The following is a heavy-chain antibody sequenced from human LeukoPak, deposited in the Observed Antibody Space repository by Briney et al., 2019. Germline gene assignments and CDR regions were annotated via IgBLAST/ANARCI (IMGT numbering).Heavy chain of an antibody. D-gene: IGHD3-3*01. CDR1: GGSFSGYY. CDR2: INHSGST. Sequence: SETLSLTCAVYGGSFSGYYWSWIRQPPGKGLEWIGEINHSGSTNYNPSFKSRVTISVDTSKNQFSLKLSSVTAADTAVYYCARVSSSPILRFLEWFVDYWGQGTLVTVSS. J-gene: IGHJ4*02. CDR3: ARVSSSPILRFLEWFVDY. V-gene: IGHV4-34*01.